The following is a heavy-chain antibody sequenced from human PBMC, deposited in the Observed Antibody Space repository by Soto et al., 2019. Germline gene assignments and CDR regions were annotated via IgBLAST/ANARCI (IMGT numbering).Heavy chain of an antibody. V-gene: IGHV4-30-2*03. CDR3: ARHVYGGKGGGGWDYXYYYGMDV. J-gene: IGHJ6*02. CDR2: VYHSGST. CDR1: GGSISSGGYS. Sequence: SETLSLTCAVSGGSISSGGYSWSWIRQPPGKGLEWIGYVYHSGSTYYNPSLKSRVTISVDTSKNQFSLKLSSVTAADTAVYYCARHVYGGKGGGGWDYXYYYGMDVWGQGTTVT. D-gene: IGHD2-15*01.